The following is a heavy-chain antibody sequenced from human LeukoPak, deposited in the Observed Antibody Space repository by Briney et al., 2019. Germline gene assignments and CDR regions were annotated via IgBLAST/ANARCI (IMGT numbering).Heavy chain of an antibody. J-gene: IGHJ6*02. Sequence: PSETLSLTCAVYGESFSGYFWNWIRQPPGKGLEWIGEINHSGSTSNHNPSLKSRVTMSVDTSKNQFSLKLSSVTAADTAVYYCASKLAAAGNYYYYGMDVWGQGTTVTVSS. CDR3: ASKLAAAGNYYYYGMDV. V-gene: IGHV4-34*01. D-gene: IGHD6-13*01. CDR1: GESFSGYF. CDR2: INHSGSTS.